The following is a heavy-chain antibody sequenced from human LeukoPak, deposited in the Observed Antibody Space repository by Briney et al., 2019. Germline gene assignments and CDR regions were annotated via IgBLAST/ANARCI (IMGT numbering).Heavy chain of an antibody. CDR1: GGSFSGYY. Sequence: PSETLSLTCAVYGGSFSGYYWSWIRQSPGKGLEWIGEINHSGSTNYNPSLKSRVTISVDTSKNQFSLKLSSVTAADTAVYYCARESQGVFDYWGQGTLVTVSS. CDR2: INHSGST. CDR3: ARESQGVFDY. D-gene: IGHD3-16*01. J-gene: IGHJ4*02. V-gene: IGHV4-34*01.